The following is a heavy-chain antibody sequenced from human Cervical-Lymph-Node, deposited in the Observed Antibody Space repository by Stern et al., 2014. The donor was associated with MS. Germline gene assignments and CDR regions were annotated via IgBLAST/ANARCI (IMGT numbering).Heavy chain of an antibody. CDR1: GYTFTSYY. CDR2: INPSGGST. Sequence: QLVQSGAEVKKPGASVKVSCKASGYTFTSYYMHWVRQAPGQGLEWMGIINPSGGSTSYAQKFQGRVTMTRDTSTSTVYMELSSLRSEDTAVYYCAREVSYDSSGYYYFDYWGQGTLVTVSS. V-gene: IGHV1-46*01. J-gene: IGHJ4*02. CDR3: AREVSYDSSGYYYFDY. D-gene: IGHD3-22*01.